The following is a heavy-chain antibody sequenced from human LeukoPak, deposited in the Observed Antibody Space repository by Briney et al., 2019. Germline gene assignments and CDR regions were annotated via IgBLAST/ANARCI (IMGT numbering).Heavy chain of an antibody. CDR2: INWNGGST. Sequence: RAGGSLRLSCAASGFTFDDYGMSWVRQAPGKGLEWVSGINWNGGSTGYADSVKGRFTISRDNAKNSLYLQMNSLRAEDTALYHCARDLCSSTSCRLGYFDYWGQGTLVTVSS. CDR3: ARDLCSSTSCRLGYFDY. V-gene: IGHV3-20*01. D-gene: IGHD2-2*01. CDR1: GFTFDDYG. J-gene: IGHJ4*02.